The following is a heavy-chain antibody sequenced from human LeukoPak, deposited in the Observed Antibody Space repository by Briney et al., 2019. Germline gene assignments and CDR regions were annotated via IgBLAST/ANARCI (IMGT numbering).Heavy chain of an antibody. Sequence: SETLSLTCTVSGASVTSTNHYWSWIRQPPGEGLQWIGYVSYTGIPTYNPSLKSRLTISLDTSKSQSSLQLTSVTAADTAVYYCATQQWIGTFHYWGQGALVTVSS. J-gene: IGHJ4*02. V-gene: IGHV4-61*01. CDR3: ATQQWIGTFHY. D-gene: IGHD3-10*01. CDR2: VSYTGIP. CDR1: GASVTSTNHY.